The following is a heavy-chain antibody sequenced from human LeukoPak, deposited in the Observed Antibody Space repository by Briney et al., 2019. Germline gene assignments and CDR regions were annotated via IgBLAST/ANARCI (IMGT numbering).Heavy chain of an antibody. Sequence: GGSLRLSCAASGFTFSSYWMSWVRQAPGKGLEWVANIKQGGGEKDYVDSVRGRFTISRDNAKNSLYLQMNSLRAGDTAVYYCARIDTVVTRYYFDNWGQGTLVTVSS. CDR3: ARIDTVVTRYYFDN. CDR1: GFTFSSYW. D-gene: IGHD4-23*01. CDR2: IKQGGGEK. V-gene: IGHV3-7*01. J-gene: IGHJ4*02.